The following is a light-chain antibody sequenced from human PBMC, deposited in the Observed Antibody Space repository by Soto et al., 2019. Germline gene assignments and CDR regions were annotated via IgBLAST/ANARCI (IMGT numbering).Light chain of an antibody. CDR2: EGN. Sequence: QSVLTQPASVSGSPGQSITISCTASSSHIGSSNLVSWYQHHSGKAPKLIIYEGNKRPSGVSNRFSDSKSGKTASLTISGLQAEDEGTYYCCSYAGSSPLYVFGTGTKVTVL. CDR3: CSYAGSSPLYV. CDR1: SSHIGSSNL. J-gene: IGLJ1*01. V-gene: IGLV2-23*01.